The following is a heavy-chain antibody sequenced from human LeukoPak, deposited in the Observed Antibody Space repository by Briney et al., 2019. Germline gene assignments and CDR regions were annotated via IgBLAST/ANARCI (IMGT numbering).Heavy chain of an antibody. CDR2: IHHDGRI. CDR3: ARDLLNEGNHLDY. Sequence: SETLSLTCDVSGGSIDSTNWWNWVRQPPGKGLEWIGEIHHDGRINYNPSLKSRVTLSVDKSKNQFSLRLNSVTAADTAMYYCARDLLNEGNHLDYWGQGTLVTVSS. CDR1: GGSIDSTNW. V-gene: IGHV4/OR15-8*01. J-gene: IGHJ4*02. D-gene: IGHD4-23*01.